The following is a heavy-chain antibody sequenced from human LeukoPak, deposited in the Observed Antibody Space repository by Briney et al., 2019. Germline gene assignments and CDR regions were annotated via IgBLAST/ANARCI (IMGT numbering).Heavy chain of an antibody. Sequence: GGSLRLPCAASGFTFSSYSMNWVRQAPGKGLEWVSSISSSSSYIYYADSVKGRFTISRDNAKNSLYLQMNSLRAEDTAVYYCAREIGERTGLWYYYYGMDVWGQGTTVTVSS. J-gene: IGHJ6*02. CDR1: GFTFSSYS. D-gene: IGHD1-1*01. CDR2: ISSSSSYI. CDR3: AREIGERTGLWYYYYGMDV. V-gene: IGHV3-21*01.